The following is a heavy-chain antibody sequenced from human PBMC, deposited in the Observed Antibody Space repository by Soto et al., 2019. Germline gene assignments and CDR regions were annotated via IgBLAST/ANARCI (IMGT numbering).Heavy chain of an antibody. V-gene: IGHV1-18*01. CDR1: GYTFTSYG. CDR2: ISAYNGNT. D-gene: IGHD6-13*01. Sequence: GASVKGSCKASGYTFTSYGISWVRQAPGQGLEWMGWISAYNGNTNYAQKLQGRVTMTTDTSTSTAYMELRSLRSDDTAVYYCARDLGSGWAGIAAAGIGYDYYYGMDVWGQGTTVTVSS. J-gene: IGHJ6*02. CDR3: ARDLGSGWAGIAAAGIGYDYYYGMDV.